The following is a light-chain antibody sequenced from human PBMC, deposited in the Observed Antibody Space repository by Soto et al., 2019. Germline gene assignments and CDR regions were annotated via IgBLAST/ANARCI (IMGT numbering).Light chain of an antibody. Sequence: QSALTQPASVSGSPGQSITISCTGTSSDVGAYNYVSWYQQYPGKAPKVIIYEVINRPSGVSNRFSGSKSDNTASLTISGLQAEDEADYYCSSYANTPLVIFGGGTQLTVL. CDR2: EVI. CDR3: SSYANTPLVI. J-gene: IGLJ2*01. V-gene: IGLV2-14*01. CDR1: SSDVGAYNY.